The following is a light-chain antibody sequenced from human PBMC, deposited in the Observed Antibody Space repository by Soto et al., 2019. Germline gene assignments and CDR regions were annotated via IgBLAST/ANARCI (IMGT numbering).Light chain of an antibody. CDR3: TSYTSTSTPYV. V-gene: IGLV2-14*01. J-gene: IGLJ1*01. CDR1: SSDVGRYTY. Sequence: QSALTQPASVSGSPGQSITISCAGTSSDVGRYTYVSWYQQHPGKAPKLIIYDVYNRPSGVSTRFSGSKSGNTASLTISGLQAGDEADYYCTSYTSTSTPYVFGGGTKLTVL. CDR2: DVY.